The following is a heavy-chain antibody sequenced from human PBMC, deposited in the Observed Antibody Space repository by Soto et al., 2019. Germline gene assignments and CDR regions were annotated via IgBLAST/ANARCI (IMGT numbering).Heavy chain of an antibody. CDR1: GFTFTSSA. D-gene: IGHD2-2*01. Sequence: SVKVSCKASGFTFTSSAMQWVRQARGQRLEWIGWIVVGSGNTNYAQKFQERVTITRDMSTSTAYMELSSLRSEDTAVYYCAAGYCSSTSCLQHYYYYGMDVWGQGTTVTVSS. V-gene: IGHV1-58*02. J-gene: IGHJ6*02. CDR2: IVVGSGNT. CDR3: AAGYCSSTSCLQHYYYYGMDV.